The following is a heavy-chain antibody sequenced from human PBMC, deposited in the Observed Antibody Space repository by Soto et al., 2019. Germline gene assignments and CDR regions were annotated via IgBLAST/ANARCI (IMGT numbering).Heavy chain of an antibody. Sequence: EVQLLESGGGLVQPGGFLRLSCAASGLTFSNYAMSWVRQAPGKGLEWGSSIGGRGDNTYYADSVEGRFTISRDISNNAVYLQMTSLRVDDTAVYYCANYYDSSGYPYGFFQHWCQGTLVTVSS. D-gene: IGHD3-22*01. V-gene: IGHV3-23*01. J-gene: IGHJ1*01. CDR1: GLTFSNYA. CDR3: ANYYDSSGYPYGFFQH. CDR2: IGGRGDNT.